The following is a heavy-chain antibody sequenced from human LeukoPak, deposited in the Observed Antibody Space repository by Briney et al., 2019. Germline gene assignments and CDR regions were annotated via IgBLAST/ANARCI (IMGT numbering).Heavy chain of an antibody. CDR1: GFTLSSYF. CDR3: ARGGSSGNDSSSFDI. Sequence: GGSLRLSCAASGFTLSSYFMSWVRQAPGKGLEWVSVIHSGGSTLYADSVKGRFTISRHNSKNTLYLQVNSLRAEDTAVYFCARGGSSGNDSSSFDIWGQGTMVTVSS. V-gene: IGHV3-53*04. CDR2: IHSGGST. D-gene: IGHD5-12*01. J-gene: IGHJ3*02.